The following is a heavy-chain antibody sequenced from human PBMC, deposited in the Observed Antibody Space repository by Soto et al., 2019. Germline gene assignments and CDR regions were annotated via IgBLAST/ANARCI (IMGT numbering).Heavy chain of an antibody. CDR3: ARGGGVGVAGSAAFEM. V-gene: IGHV1-2*02. CDR1: GYPVTAYY. D-gene: IGHD3-3*01. Sequence: QLHLVQSGAVVKKPGASVTVSCSASGYPVTAYYMHWVRQAPGRGLEWMGGINPATGAAKYTQTFQGRVTMTRDPSTSTVFMELSGLTSEDTAVFYCARGGGVGVAGSAAFEMWGQGTLVTVSS. J-gene: IGHJ3*02. CDR2: INPATGAA.